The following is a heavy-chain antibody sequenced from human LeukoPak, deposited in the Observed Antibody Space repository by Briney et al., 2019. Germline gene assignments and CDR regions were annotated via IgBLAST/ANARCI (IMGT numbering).Heavy chain of an antibody. V-gene: IGHV5-51*01. CDR2: IYPGDSNT. CDR1: EYRFTSYW. Sequence: GESLKISCKGSEYRFTSYWIGWVRQMPGKGPEWMGIIYPGDSNTRYSPSFQGQVTISADKSISTAYLQWSSLKASDTAMYYCARRPPASSSWDSWGQGTPVTVSS. CDR3: ARRPPASSSWDS. D-gene: IGHD6-13*01. J-gene: IGHJ4*02.